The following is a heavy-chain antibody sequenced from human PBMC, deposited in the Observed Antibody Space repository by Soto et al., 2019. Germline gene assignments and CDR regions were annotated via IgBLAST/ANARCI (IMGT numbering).Heavy chain of an antibody. Sequence: GSLRLSCAASGFPFSSYAMTWVRQAPGKGLEWVSAISGGADSTYSADSVKGRFTISRDNSKNTLYLQMNSLRAEDTAVYYCAKLAGYYFWYMDVWAKGTTVTVSS. D-gene: IGHD2-21*01. CDR2: ISGGADST. V-gene: IGHV3-23*01. CDR3: AKLAGYYFWYMDV. CDR1: GFPFSSYA. J-gene: IGHJ6*03.